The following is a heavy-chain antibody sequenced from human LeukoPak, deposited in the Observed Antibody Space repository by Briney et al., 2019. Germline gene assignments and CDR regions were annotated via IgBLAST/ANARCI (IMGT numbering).Heavy chain of an antibody. V-gene: IGHV3-30*01. CDR2: VSDDGSNK. D-gene: IGHD3-22*01. CDR1: GLTFGSYA. Sequence: AGGSLRLSCAASGLTFGSYAMHWVRQAPGKGLEWVAVVSDDGSNKYYADSVKGRFTISRDNSKNTVYLQMNSLRAEDTAVYHCAKALPTKYYDSSGYRYYYGMDVWGQGTTVTVSS. J-gene: IGHJ6*02. CDR3: AKALPTKYYDSSGYRYYYGMDV.